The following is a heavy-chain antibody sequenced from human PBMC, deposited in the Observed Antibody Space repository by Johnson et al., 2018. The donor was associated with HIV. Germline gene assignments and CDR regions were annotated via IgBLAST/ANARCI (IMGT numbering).Heavy chain of an antibody. D-gene: IGHD3-10*01. CDR3: AKERLDRGLLDAFDI. V-gene: IGHV3-20*04. CDR1: GFTFDDYG. Sequence: VQLVESGGGVVRPGGSLRLSCAASGFTFDDYGMSWVRQAPGKGLEWVSGITWNGGSTGYADSVKGRFTISRDNSKNTLYLQMNSRRAEDTAVYYCAKERLDRGLLDAFDIWGQGTMVTVSS. CDR2: ITWNGGST. J-gene: IGHJ3*02.